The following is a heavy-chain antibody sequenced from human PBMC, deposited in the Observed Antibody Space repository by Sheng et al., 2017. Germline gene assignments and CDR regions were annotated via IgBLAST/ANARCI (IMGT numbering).Heavy chain of an antibody. D-gene: IGHD6-19*01. CDR1: GYTFSSYG. CDR3: ARSLGYSSGWYLD. Sequence: TVRVSCKASGYTFSSYGISWVRQAPGQGLEWMGWISPYNGNTKYAQKFQGRVTITADKSTSTAYMELSSLRSDDTAVYYCARSLGYSSGWYLDWGQGTLVTVSS. V-gene: IGHV1-18*01. J-gene: IGHJ4*02. CDR2: ISPYNGNT.